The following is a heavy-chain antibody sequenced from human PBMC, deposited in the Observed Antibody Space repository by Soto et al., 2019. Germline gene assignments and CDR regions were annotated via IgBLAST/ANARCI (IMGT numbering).Heavy chain of an antibody. CDR1: GDSISSNTYY. CDR2: MFYSGNT. D-gene: IGHD3-22*01. Sequence: LSLTCTVSGDSISSNTYYWGWIRQPPGKGLEWIGSMFYSGNTYYNPSLKSRVTLSIDTSKNQFSLKLNSVTAADTAVYYCVSPEGYYDSSGYTLDYWGQGTLVTVSS. J-gene: IGHJ4*02. V-gene: IGHV4-39*01. CDR3: VSPEGYYDSSGYTLDY.